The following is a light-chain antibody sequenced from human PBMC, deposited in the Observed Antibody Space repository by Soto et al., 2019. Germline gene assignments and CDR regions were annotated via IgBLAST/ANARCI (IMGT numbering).Light chain of an antibody. J-gene: IGLJ1*01. CDR3: TSYTSSITYV. V-gene: IGLV2-14*03. CDR1: NRNVGGYSF. Sequence: QSVLSQPASVSCTSGPAITIPCPGPNRNVGGYSFVSWYQPHPGKAPKLIIYDVTNRPSGISNRFSGSKAGNTASLTISGLQAEDEADYYCTSYTSSITYVFGTGTKVTGL. CDR2: DVT.